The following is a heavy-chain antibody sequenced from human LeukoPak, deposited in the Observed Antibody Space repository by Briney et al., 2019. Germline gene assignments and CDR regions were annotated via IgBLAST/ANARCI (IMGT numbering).Heavy chain of an antibody. CDR1: GFTFSSYA. CDR3: ARQMTAYYFDY. Sequence: GGSLRLSCAASGFTFSSYAMSWVRPAPGKGLEWVSAISGSGGSTYYADSVKGRFTISRDNSKNTLYLQMNSLRAEDTAVYYCARQMTAYYFDYWGQGTLVTVSS. J-gene: IGHJ4*02. CDR2: ISGSGGST. V-gene: IGHV3-23*01.